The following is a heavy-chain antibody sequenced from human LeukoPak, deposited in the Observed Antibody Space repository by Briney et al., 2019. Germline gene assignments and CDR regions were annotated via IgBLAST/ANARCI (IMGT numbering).Heavy chain of an antibody. CDR3: ARVGQQGSGVFDI. J-gene: IGHJ3*02. Sequence: PGRSLRLSCATSGFTFRSYAMHWVRQAPGKGLEWMTVISYDGNNKYYADSVKGRFTISRDNSKNTLYLQMNSLRAEDTAVYYCARVGQQGSGVFDIWGQGTMVTVSS. V-gene: IGHV3-30-3*01. D-gene: IGHD3-10*01. CDR2: ISYDGNNK. CDR1: GFTFRSYA.